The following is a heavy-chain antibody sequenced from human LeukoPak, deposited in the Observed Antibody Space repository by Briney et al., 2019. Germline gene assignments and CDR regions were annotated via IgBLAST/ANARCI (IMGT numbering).Heavy chain of an antibody. CDR1: GFTFSNAW. CDR3: ASHDYGDYVAY. Sequence: GGSLRLSCAASGFTFSNAWMNWVRQAPGKGLEWVSSISSSSSYMYYADSVKGRFTISRDNAKNSLYLQMNSLRAEDTAVYYCASHDYGDYVAYWGQGTLVTVSS. CDR2: ISSSSSYM. J-gene: IGHJ4*02. V-gene: IGHV3-21*01. D-gene: IGHD4-17*01.